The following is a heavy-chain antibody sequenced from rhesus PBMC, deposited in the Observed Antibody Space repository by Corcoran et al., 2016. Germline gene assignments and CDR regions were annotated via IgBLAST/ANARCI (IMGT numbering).Heavy chain of an antibody. CDR3: AREAEIQWVQLFYFDY. J-gene: IGHJ4*01. V-gene: IGHV4-73*01. Sequence: QVQLQQWGEGLVKPSETLSLTCAVYGGSISGYYYWSWIRPPPGKGLEWIGYIYGNSASTNYNPALKNRVTSSKDTSKNQFSLKLSSVTAADTAVYYCAREAEIQWVQLFYFDYWGQGVLVTVSS. CDR1: GGSISGYYY. D-gene: IGHD5-24*01. CDR2: IYGNSAST.